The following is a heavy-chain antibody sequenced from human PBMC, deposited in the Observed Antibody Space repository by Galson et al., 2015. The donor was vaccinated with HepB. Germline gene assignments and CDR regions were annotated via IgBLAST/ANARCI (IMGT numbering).Heavy chain of an antibody. V-gene: IGHV3-30*18. D-gene: IGHD3-22*01. CDR3: AKAANYYDSSGYGD. Sequence: SLRLSCAASGFTFSSYGMHWVRQAPGKGLEWVAAISYDGSNKYYADSVKGRFTISRDNSKNTLYLQMNSLRAEDTAVYYCAKAANYYDSSGYGDWGQGTLVTVSS. J-gene: IGHJ4*02. CDR1: GFTFSSYG. CDR2: ISYDGSNK.